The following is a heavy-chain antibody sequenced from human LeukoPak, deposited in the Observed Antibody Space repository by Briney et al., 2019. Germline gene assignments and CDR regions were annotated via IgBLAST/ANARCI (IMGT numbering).Heavy chain of an antibody. CDR2: ISYDGSNK. J-gene: IGHJ4*02. CDR3: ARVPYYDSPPPY. Sequence: GGSLRLSCAASGFTFSSYAMHWVRQAPGKGLEWVAVISYDGSNKYYADSVKGRFTISRDNSKNTLYLQMNSLRAEDTAVYYCARVPYYDSPPPYWGQGSLVTVSS. D-gene: IGHD3-3*01. V-gene: IGHV3-30-3*01. CDR1: GFTFSSYA.